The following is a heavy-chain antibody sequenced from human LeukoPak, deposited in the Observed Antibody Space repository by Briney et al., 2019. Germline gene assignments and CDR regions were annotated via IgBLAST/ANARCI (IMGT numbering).Heavy chain of an antibody. CDR3: ASYYGSGSRWAFDI. Sequence: ESVKVSCKVSGYTLTELSMHWVRQAPGKGLEWMGGFDPEDGETIYAQKFQGRVTMTEDTSTDTAYMELSSLRSEDTAVYYCASYYGSGSRWAFDIWGQGTMVTVRS. CDR1: GYTLTELS. J-gene: IGHJ3*02. D-gene: IGHD3-10*01. V-gene: IGHV1-24*01. CDR2: FDPEDGET.